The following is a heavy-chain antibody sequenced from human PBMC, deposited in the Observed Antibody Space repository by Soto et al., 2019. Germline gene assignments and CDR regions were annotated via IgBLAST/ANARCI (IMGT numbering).Heavy chain of an antibody. D-gene: IGHD3-3*01. CDR1: GYSFNSYY. V-gene: IGHV1-46*02. CDR2: INPSGGST. J-gene: IGHJ6*02. CDR3: ARGVTIFGVVIIPTRDYSGMDF. Sequence: APVKVSCKASGYSFNSYYMHWARQDTGQGHEWMGIINPSGGSTSYAQKFQGRVTMTRDTSTSTVYMELSSLRSEDTAVYYCARGVTIFGVVIIPTRDYSGMDFRGQGTTVTVSS.